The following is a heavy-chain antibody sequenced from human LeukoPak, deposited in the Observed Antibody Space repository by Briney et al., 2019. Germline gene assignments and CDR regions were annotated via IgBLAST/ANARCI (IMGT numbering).Heavy chain of an antibody. CDR3: ARASLYCSGGTCYEVWFDP. Sequence: GGSLRLSCAASGFTFSSYGMNWVRQAPGKGLEWVSYVSSSSSTIYYADSVRGRFTISRDNAKNSLYLQMNSLRDEDTAVYYCARASLYCSGGTCYEVWFDPWGQGTLVTVSS. J-gene: IGHJ5*02. CDR2: VSSSSSTI. CDR1: GFTFSSYG. V-gene: IGHV3-48*02. D-gene: IGHD2-15*01.